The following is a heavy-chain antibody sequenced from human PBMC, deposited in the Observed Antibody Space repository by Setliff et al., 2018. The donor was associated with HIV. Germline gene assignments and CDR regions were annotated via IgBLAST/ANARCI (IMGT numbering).Heavy chain of an antibody. CDR1: GYTFTSYD. D-gene: IGHD6-19*01. Sequence: ASVKVSCKASGYTFTSYDINWVRQATGQGLEWVGWMNPNSGNTGYAQKFQGRVTMTRNTSISTAYMELSSLRSEDTAVYYCARGRRIAVAGTGGKSYYFDYWGQGTLVTVSS. V-gene: IGHV1-8*02. CDR2: MNPNSGNT. CDR3: ARGRRIAVAGTGGKSYYFDY. J-gene: IGHJ4*02.